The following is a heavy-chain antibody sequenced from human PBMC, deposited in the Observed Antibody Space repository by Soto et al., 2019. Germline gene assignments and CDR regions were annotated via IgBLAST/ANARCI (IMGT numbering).Heavy chain of an antibody. D-gene: IGHD3-3*01. CDR2: ISGSGGST. J-gene: IGHJ4*02. CDR3: AKPPLFWSGHFDY. CDR1: GFTFSSYA. Sequence: HPGGSLRLSCAASGFTFSSYAMSWVRQAPGKGLEWVSAISGSGGSTYYADSVKGRFTISRDNSKNTLYLQMNSLRAEDTAVYYCAKPPLFWSGHFDYWGQGTLVTVSS. V-gene: IGHV3-23*01.